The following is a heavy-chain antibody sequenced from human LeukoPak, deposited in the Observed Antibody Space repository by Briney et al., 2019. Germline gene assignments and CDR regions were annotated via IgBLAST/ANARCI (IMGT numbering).Heavy chain of an antibody. J-gene: IGHJ4*02. CDR1: GYTFSSHA. V-gene: IGHV7-4-1*02. Sequence: ASVKVSCKAFGYTFSSHAMNWVRQAPGQGLELMGWINTNTGIPTYAQGFAGRFVFSLDTSVTTAYLQITSLKAEDTAVYYCARSIAVAAAGSPFDYWGQGTLVTVSS. CDR2: INTNTGIP. D-gene: IGHD6-19*01. CDR3: ARSIAVAAAGSPFDY.